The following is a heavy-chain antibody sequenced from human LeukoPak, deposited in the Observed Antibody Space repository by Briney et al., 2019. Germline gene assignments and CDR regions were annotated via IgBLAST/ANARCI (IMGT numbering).Heavy chain of an antibody. D-gene: IGHD2-21*02. Sequence: SETLSLTCTVSGGSISSSSYYWGWIRQPPGKGLEWIGSIYYSGSTYYNPSLKSRVTISVDTSKNQFSLKLSSVTAADTAVYYCARVQGESDSSFDYWGQGTLVTVSS. V-gene: IGHV4-39*07. CDR3: ARVQGESDSSFDY. J-gene: IGHJ4*02. CDR2: IYYSGST. CDR1: GGSISSSSYY.